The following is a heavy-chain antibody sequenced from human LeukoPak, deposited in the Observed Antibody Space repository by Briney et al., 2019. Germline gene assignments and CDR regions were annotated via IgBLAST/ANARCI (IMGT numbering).Heavy chain of an antibody. V-gene: IGHV4-61*03. Sequence: SETLSLTCTVSGGSISSGGYYWNWIRQPPGKGLEWIGEITDGGKTNYNPSLQSRVTISVDTSKNHFSLTLTSVTAADTAVYYCARFPRWFDPWGQGTLVTVSS. CDR1: GGSISSGGYY. CDR2: ITDGGKT. CDR3: ARFPRWFDP. J-gene: IGHJ5*02.